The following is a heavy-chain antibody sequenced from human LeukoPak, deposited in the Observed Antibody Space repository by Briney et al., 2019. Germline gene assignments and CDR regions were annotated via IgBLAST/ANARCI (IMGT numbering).Heavy chain of an antibody. CDR3: ARVDTVMAYYFEL. V-gene: IGHV3-53*04. D-gene: IGHD5-18*01. CDR1: GFTVSTNC. CDR2: IYSGGTT. J-gene: IGHJ4*02. Sequence: PGGSLSLSCAASGFTVSTNCMTWVRQAPGKGLEWVSTIYSGGTTYYADSVMGRFTISRHNSRNTLYLQMNSLRAEDTAVYYCARVDTVMAYYFELWGQGTLVTVSS.